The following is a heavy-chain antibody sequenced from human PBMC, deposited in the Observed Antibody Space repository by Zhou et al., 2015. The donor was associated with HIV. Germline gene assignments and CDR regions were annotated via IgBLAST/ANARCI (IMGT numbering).Heavy chain of an antibody. CDR2: ITPMFETK. CDR1: GRTLGNYG. V-gene: IGHV1-69*06. D-gene: IGHD3-16*01. J-gene: IGHJ6*02. CDR3: ARDGGGGYSGMDV. Sequence: QVQLVQSGAEVKKPGSSVKVSCKASGRTLGNYGISWVRQAPGQGLEWMGSITPMFETKTYAEKFRARLTITVDKSTSAAYMELSGLTSEDAAVYYCARDGGGGYSGMDVWGRGTTVRVSS.